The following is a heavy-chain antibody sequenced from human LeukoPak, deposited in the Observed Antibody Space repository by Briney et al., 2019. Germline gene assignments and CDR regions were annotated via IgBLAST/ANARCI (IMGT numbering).Heavy chain of an antibody. J-gene: IGHJ4*02. D-gene: IGHD2-2*01. Sequence: GGSLRLSCAASGFTFSSYSMNWVRQAPGKGLEWVSSISSSSSYIYYADSMKGRFTISRDNAKNSLYLQMNSLRAEDTAVYYCATSGVVPAAGTTYFDYWGQGILVTVSS. CDR2: ISSSSSYI. CDR3: ATSGVVPAAGTTYFDY. CDR1: GFTFSSYS. V-gene: IGHV3-21*01.